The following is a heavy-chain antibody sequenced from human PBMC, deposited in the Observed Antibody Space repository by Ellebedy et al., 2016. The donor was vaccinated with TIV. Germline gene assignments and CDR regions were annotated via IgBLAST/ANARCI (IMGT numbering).Heavy chain of an antibody. CDR3: ARGGPQYYGILTGPKY. V-gene: IGHV1-2*02. J-gene: IGHJ1*01. CDR1: GYTFTGYY. Sequence: ASVKVSXXASGYTFTGYYMHWVRQALGQGLRGMGWLNPNGGDTNYAQNFQGRVTMTRDTSISTAYMELSRLRSDDTAVYYCARGGPQYYGILTGPKYWGQGTLVTVSS. CDR2: LNPNGGDT. D-gene: IGHD3-9*01.